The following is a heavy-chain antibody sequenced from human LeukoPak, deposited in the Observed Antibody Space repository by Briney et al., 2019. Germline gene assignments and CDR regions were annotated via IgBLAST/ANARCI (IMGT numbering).Heavy chain of an antibody. CDR3: ARTESPDAFDI. CDR2: INWNGGST. V-gene: IGHV3-20*01. J-gene: IGHJ3*02. CDR1: GFTFSSYS. Sequence: PGGSLRLSCAASGFTFSSYSMNWVRQAPGKGLEWVSGINWNGGSTGYADSVKGRFTISRDNAKNSLYLQMNSLRAEDTALYHCARTESPDAFDIWGQGTMVTVSS.